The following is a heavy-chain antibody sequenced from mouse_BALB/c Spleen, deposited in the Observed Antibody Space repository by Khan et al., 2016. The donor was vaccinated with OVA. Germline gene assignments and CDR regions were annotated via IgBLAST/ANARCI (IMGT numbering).Heavy chain of an antibody. Sequence: EVELVESGGGLVKPGGSLKLSCAASGFTFSTYAMSWVRQTPEKRLEWVATISSDGDYTYYPDNVTGRFTLSRDNATNTLYLQMSSLKSEDTAMYYCARSAYGNFAYWGQGTLVTVSA. CDR2: ISSDGDYT. V-gene: IGHV5-9-3*01. J-gene: IGHJ3*01. D-gene: IGHD2-1*01. CDR3: ARSAYGNFAY. CDR1: GFTFSTYA.